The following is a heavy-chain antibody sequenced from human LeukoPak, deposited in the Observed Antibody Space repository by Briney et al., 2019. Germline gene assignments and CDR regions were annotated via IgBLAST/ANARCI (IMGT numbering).Heavy chain of an antibody. Sequence: SETLSLTCAVYGGSFSGYYWSWIRQPPGKGLAWIGEINHSGSTNYNPSLKSRVTISVDTSKNQFSLKLSSVTAADTAVYYCARGDSSVGLNYWGQGTLVTVSS. CDR2: INHSGST. D-gene: IGHD4-23*01. CDR1: GGSFSGYY. J-gene: IGHJ4*02. CDR3: ARGDSSVGLNY. V-gene: IGHV4-34*01.